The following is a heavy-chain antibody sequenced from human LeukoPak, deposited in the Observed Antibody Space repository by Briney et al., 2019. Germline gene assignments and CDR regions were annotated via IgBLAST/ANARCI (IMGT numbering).Heavy chain of an antibody. CDR2: ISYDGSNK. J-gene: IGHJ6*02. Sequence: PGRSLRLSCAASGFTFSSYAMHWVRQAPGKGLEWVAVISYDGSNKYYADSVKGRFTISRHNSKNTLYLQMNSLRAEDTAVYYRARVTGWLAPWMDVWGQGTTVTVSS. CDR3: ARVTGWLAPWMDV. V-gene: IGHV3-30*14. CDR1: GFTFSSYA. D-gene: IGHD6-19*01.